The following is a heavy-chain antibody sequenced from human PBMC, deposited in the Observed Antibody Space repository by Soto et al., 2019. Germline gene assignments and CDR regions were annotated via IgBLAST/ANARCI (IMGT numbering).Heavy chain of an antibody. Sequence: PGGSLRLSCAASGFTFSSYSMNWVRQAPGKGLEWVSSISSSSSYIYYADSVKGRFTISRDNAKNSLYLQMSSLRAEDTAVYYCARDKVLRYFDWSNYYYYYYGMDVWGQGTTVTVSS. D-gene: IGHD3-9*01. J-gene: IGHJ6*02. CDR2: ISSSSSYI. V-gene: IGHV3-21*01. CDR3: ARDKVLRYFDWSNYYYYYYGMDV. CDR1: GFTFSSYS.